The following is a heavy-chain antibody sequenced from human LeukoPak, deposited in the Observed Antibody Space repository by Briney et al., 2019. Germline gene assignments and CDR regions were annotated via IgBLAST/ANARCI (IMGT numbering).Heavy chain of an antibody. CDR2: IYYSGST. D-gene: IGHD6-19*01. Sequence: SETLSLTCTVSGGSISSSSYYWGWIRQPPGKGLEWTGSIYYSGSTYYNPSLKSRVTISVDTSKNQFSLKLSSVTAADTAVYYCATTGYSSGWFWGQGTLVTVSS. J-gene: IGHJ4*02. CDR3: ATTGYSSGWF. V-gene: IGHV4-39*01. CDR1: GGSISSSSYY.